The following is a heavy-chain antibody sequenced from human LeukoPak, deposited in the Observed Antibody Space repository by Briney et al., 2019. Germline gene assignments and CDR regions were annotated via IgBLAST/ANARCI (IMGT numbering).Heavy chain of an antibody. J-gene: IGHJ3*02. Sequence: PGRSLRLSCTASGFTFGDYAMSWVRQAPGKGLEWVGFIRSKAYGGTTAYAASVKGRFTISRDDSKSIAYPQLTSLKPEDTAVYYCMRSYYDFWSGSPPDAFDIWGQGTMVTVSS. D-gene: IGHD3-3*01. CDR3: MRSYYDFWSGSPPDAFDI. V-gene: IGHV3-49*04. CDR2: IRSKAYGGTT. CDR1: GFTFGDYA.